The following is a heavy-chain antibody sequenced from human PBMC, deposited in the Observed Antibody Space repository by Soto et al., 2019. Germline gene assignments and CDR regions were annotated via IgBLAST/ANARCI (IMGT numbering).Heavy chain of an antibody. J-gene: IGHJ6*02. D-gene: IGHD1-1*01. CDR2: INPSSGSA. Sequence: ASVKVSCKASGYTFTTYYIHWVRQAPGQGLEWMGIINPSSGSAGYAQKFQVSVTMTRDTPTSTFYLELSSLRSEDTAVYYCARGNALPYYYYGLDVWG. V-gene: IGHV1-46*03. CDR1: GYTFTTYY. CDR3: ARGNALPYYYYGLDV.